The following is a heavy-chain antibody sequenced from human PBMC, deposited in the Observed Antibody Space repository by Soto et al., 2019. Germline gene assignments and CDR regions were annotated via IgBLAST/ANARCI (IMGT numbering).Heavy chain of an antibody. CDR1: GFTFRGDA. J-gene: IGHJ4*02. CDR2: ISGSGEMT. Sequence: GGSLRFSCAASGFTFRGDAMSWVRQAPGKGLEWVSSISGSGEMTHYADSVKGRFTISRDNAKNTLYLQMESLRAEDTALYYCARSEMTYNWNDWGQGALVTVSS. D-gene: IGHD1-20*01. V-gene: IGHV3-23*01. CDR3: ARSEMTYNWND.